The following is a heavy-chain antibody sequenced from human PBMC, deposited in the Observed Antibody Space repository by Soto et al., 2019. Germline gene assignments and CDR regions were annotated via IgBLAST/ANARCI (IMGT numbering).Heavy chain of an antibody. D-gene: IGHD2-2*01. V-gene: IGHV3-21*02. Sequence: EVQLVESGGGLVKPGGSLRLSCAASGFNFNTYTMNWVRQAPGKGLEWVSSIASSGPYTYYADSVKGRFTISRDNGKNSLFLQMNSLRAEDTAVYYCAREEVPPAFDVWGRVTMVSVSS. J-gene: IGHJ3*01. CDR2: IASSGPYT. CDR1: GFNFNTYT. CDR3: AREEVPPAFDV.